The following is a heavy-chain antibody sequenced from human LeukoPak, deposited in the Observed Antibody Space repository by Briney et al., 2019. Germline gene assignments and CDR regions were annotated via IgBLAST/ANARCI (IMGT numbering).Heavy chain of an antibody. Sequence: GGALRLSCPACGFSFSDSYLSWLRPAPGMGLEWISYICTRSNPIYYADSVKGRFTSFRDDAKNSLNLQMNSLRDEDTAVYVCAREARGCGRDFDDWGQGIRVTVSS. J-gene: IGHJ4*02. V-gene: IGHV3-11*01. CDR1: GFSFSDSY. CDR3: AREARGCGRDFDD. D-gene: IGHD3-10*01. CDR2: ICTRSNPI.